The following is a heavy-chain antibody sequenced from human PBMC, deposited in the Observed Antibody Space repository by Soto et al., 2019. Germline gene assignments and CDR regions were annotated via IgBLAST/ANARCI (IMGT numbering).Heavy chain of an antibody. Sequence: GGSLRLSCAASGFTSSSYSMNWVRQAPGKGLEWVSYISSSSSTIYYADSVKGRFTISRDNAKNSLYLQMNSLRAEDTAVYYCARDVDVVGAVDIWGQGTMVTVS. CDR2: ISSSSSTI. D-gene: IGHD3-16*02. CDR1: GFTSSSYS. V-gene: IGHV3-48*01. CDR3: ARDVDVVGAVDI. J-gene: IGHJ3*02.